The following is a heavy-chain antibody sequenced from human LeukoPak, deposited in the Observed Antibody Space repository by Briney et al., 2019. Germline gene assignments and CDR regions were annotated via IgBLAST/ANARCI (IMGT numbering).Heavy chain of an antibody. V-gene: IGHV4-34*01. J-gene: IGHJ4*02. CDR2: INHSGST. D-gene: IGHD3-22*01. CDR1: GGSFSGYY. CDR3: ARTSYDSPRRDY. Sequence: SETLSLTCAVYGGSFSGYYWSWIRQPPGKGLEWIGEINHSGSTNYNPSLKSRVTISVDTSKNQFSLKLSSVTATDTAVYYCARTSYDSPRRDYWGQGTLVTVSS.